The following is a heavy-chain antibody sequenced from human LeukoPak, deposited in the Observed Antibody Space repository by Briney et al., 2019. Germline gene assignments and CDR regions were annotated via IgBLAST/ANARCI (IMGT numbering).Heavy chain of an antibody. J-gene: IGHJ4*02. D-gene: IGHD3-22*01. CDR1: GFTFSRYW. CDR3: ARDRSSGYGVDY. Sequence: GGSLRLSCAASGFTFSRYWMSWVRQAPGKGLEWVANIRQDGSEKHYLDSVKGRITISRDNSKNTLYLQMNSLRAEDTAVYYCARDRSSGYGVDYWGQGTLVTVSS. V-gene: IGHV3-7*03. CDR2: IRQDGSEK.